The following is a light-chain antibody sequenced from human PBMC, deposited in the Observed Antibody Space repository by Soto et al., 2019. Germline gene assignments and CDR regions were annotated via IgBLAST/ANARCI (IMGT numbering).Light chain of an antibody. CDR3: TSYAGNNNLL. CDR2: EVT. V-gene: IGLV2-8*01. Sequence: QSALTQPPSASGSPGQSVTFSCTGTSSDVGGYNSVSWYQQHPGKAPKLMIYEVTKRPSGVPDRFSGSRSGNTASLTVSGLQAEDEADYYCTSYAGNNNLLFGGGTKLTVL. J-gene: IGLJ2*01. CDR1: SSDVGGYNS.